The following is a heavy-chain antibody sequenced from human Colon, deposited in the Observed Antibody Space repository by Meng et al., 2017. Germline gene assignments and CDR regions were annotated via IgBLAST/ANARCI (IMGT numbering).Heavy chain of an antibody. CDR3: TTWYGEY. J-gene: IGHJ4*02. V-gene: IGHV6-1*01. Sequence: QVQVPQTGRGLVKPSQTLSLTCASSGDSVSSNRALWHWVRQSPSRGLEWLGQTYYRSEWQNHYGVSVKSRITINADTSRNHFSLHLNSVTPEDTAVYYCTTWYGEYWGQGTLVTVSS. CDR1: GDSVSSNRAL. D-gene: IGHD3-10*01. CDR2: TYYRSEWQN.